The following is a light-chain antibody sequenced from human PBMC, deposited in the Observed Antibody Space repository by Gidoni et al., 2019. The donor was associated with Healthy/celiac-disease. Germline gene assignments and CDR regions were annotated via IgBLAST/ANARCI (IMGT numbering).Light chain of an antibody. CDR1: RSDVGGYNY. CDR3: SSYAGSHVV. Sequence: QSPLTQPPSASGSPGQPVTISCTGTRSDVGGYNYVSWYQQHPGKAPKLMIYEVSKRPSGVPDRFSGSKSGNTASLTVSGLQAEDEADYYCSSYAGSHVVFGGGTKLTVL. J-gene: IGLJ2*01. CDR2: EVS. V-gene: IGLV2-8*01.